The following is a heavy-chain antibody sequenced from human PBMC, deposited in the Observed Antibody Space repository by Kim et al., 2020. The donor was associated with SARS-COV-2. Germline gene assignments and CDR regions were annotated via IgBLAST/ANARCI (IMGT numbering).Heavy chain of an antibody. D-gene: IGHD5-12*01. J-gene: IGHJ4*02. CDR3: ARGGDGYALDY. CDR2: T. V-gene: IGHV1-18*01. Sequence: TNYAQKLQGRVTMTTDTSTSTAYMEVRSLRSDDTAVYYCARGGDGYALDYWGQGTLVTVSS.